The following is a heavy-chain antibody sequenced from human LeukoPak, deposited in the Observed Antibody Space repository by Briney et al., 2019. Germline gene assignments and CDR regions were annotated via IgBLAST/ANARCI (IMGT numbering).Heavy chain of an antibody. CDR2: IKQGGSEK. Sequence: QPGGSLRLSCAASGFTFSSYWMSWVRQAPGKGLEWVANIKQGGSEKYYVDSVKGRFTISRDNAKNSLYLQMNSLRAEDTAVYYCATSAADDYYYYYMDVWGKGTTVTVSS. CDR1: GFTFSSYW. CDR3: ATSAADDYYYYYMDV. D-gene: IGHD6-13*01. V-gene: IGHV3-7*01. J-gene: IGHJ6*03.